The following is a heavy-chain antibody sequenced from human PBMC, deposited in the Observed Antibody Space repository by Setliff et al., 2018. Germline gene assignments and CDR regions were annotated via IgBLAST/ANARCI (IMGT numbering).Heavy chain of an antibody. Sequence: ASVKVSCKASGYTFTSYGISWVRQAPGQGLEWMGWISAYNGNTNYAQKRQGRVTMTTDTSTSTAYMELRSLRSDDTAVYYCARVRLGLPMVDYWGQGTLVTVSS. CDR2: ISAYNGNT. V-gene: IGHV1-18*01. CDR1: GYTFTSYG. CDR3: ARVRLGLPMVDY. J-gene: IGHJ4*02. D-gene: IGHD5-18*01.